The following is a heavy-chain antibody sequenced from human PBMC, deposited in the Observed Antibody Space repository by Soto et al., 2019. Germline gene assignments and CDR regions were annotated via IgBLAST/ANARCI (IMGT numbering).Heavy chain of an antibody. J-gene: IGHJ6*02. Sequence: QVQLQQSGPGLVKPSQTLSLTCAISGDSVSSKSAAWNWIRQSPSRGLEWLGRTYYRSKWYNDYAISVKSRIPINPDTSKNQFSLHLNSVTPEDTAVYFCAREKWFGEPPYYYGIDVWGQGTTVTVSS. CDR1: GDSVSSKSAA. V-gene: IGHV6-1*01. CDR3: AREKWFGEPPYYYGIDV. CDR2: TYYRSKWYN. D-gene: IGHD3-10*01.